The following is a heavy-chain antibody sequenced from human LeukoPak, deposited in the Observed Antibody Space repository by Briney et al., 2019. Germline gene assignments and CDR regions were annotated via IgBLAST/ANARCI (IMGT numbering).Heavy chain of an antibody. CDR2: IYYTGGT. CDR1: GGSIGNYY. CDR3: ARDTYYDYVWGSYRPRAFDI. Sequence: SETLSLTCTVSGGSIGNYYWNWIRQPPGKGLEWIGYIYYTGGTDYNPSLKSRVTISVDTSKNQISLKLRSVTAADTAVYYCARDTYYDYVWGSYRPRAFDIWGQGTMVTVSS. D-gene: IGHD3-16*02. J-gene: IGHJ3*02. V-gene: IGHV4-59*01.